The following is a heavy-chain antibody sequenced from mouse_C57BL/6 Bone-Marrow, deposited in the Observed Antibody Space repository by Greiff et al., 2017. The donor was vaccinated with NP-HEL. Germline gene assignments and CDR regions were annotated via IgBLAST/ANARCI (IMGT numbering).Heavy chain of an antibody. CDR1: GYTFTSYW. V-gene: IGHV1-72*01. Sequence: QVTLKESGAELVKPGASVKLSCKASGYTFTSYWMHWVKQRPGRGLEWIGRIDPNSGGTKYNEKFKSKATLTVDKPSSTAYMQLSSLTSEDSAVYYCAREKVFTTVVPFAYWGQGTLVTVSA. CDR3: AREKVFTTVVPFAY. J-gene: IGHJ3*01. D-gene: IGHD1-1*01. CDR2: IDPNSGGT.